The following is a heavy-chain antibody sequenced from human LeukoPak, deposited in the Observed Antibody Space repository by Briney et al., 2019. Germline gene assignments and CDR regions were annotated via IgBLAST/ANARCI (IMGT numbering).Heavy chain of an antibody. CDR3: ASRAPCSGDTCYGLTY. D-gene: IGHD2-15*01. Sequence: GGSLRLSCAASGFTFSSYLMIWVRQAPGKGLEWVSTLNVDGGTFYADSVRGRFTISRDNSKNTLYLQIHSPRAEDTAVYYCASRAPCSGDTCYGLTYWGQGTLVTVSS. CDR1: GFTFSSYL. V-gene: IGHV3-23*01. CDR2: LNVDGGT. J-gene: IGHJ4*02.